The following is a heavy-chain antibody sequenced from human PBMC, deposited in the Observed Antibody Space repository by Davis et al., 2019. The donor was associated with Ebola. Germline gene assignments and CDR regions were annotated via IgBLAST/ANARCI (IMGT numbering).Heavy chain of an antibody. V-gene: IGHV6-1*01. Sequence: PSETLSLTCAISGDSVSSAGWNWIRQSPSRGLEWLGRTYYKSKWYNDYAVSVKSRITINPDTSKNQFSLQLNSVTTEETALYYCARGWLRGGMDVWGEGTTVTV. CDR2: TYYKSKWYN. CDR1: GDSVSSAG. J-gene: IGHJ6*02. D-gene: IGHD5-18*01. CDR3: ARGWLRGGMDV.